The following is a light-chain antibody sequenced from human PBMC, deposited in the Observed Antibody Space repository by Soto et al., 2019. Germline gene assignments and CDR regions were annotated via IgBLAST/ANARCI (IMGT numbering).Light chain of an antibody. CDR2: EVS. CDR1: SSDVGGYNY. J-gene: IGLJ1*01. CDR3: RSYTSSSTQV. Sequence: QSALTQPASVSGSPGQSITISCTGTSSDVGGYNYVSWYQQHPGKAPKLMIYEVSNRPSGVSNRFSGSKSGNTASLTISGPKAEDEADYYCRSYTSSSTQVFGTGTKVTVL. V-gene: IGLV2-14*01.